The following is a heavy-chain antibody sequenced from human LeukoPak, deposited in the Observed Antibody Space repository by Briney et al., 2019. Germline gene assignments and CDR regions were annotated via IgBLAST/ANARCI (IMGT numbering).Heavy chain of an antibody. D-gene: IGHD3-10*01. CDR1: GYSISRGYY. Sequence: PSETLSLTCTVSGYSISRGYYWGWIRQPPGKGLEWIATIHHRGSTNYNPSLKSRVTISVDTSKNQFSLKVYSVTAADTAVYYCAREVGYASGSYYWGQGTLVTVSS. CDR3: AREVGYASGSYY. J-gene: IGHJ4*02. CDR2: IHHRGST. V-gene: IGHV4-38-2*02.